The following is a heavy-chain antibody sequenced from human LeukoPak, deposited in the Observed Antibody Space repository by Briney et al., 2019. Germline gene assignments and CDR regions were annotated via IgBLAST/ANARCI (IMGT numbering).Heavy chain of an antibody. J-gene: IGHJ6*02. D-gene: IGHD1-26*01. V-gene: IGHV4-34*01. CDR1: GGSFSGYY. CDR2: INHSGST. Sequence: SETQSLTCAVYGGSFSGYYWSWIRQPPGKGLEWIGEINHSGSTNYNPSLKSRVTISVDTSKNQFSLKLSSVTAADTAVYYCARVPVAVASSYYYGMDFWGQGTTVTVSS. CDR3: ARVPVAVASSYYYGMDF.